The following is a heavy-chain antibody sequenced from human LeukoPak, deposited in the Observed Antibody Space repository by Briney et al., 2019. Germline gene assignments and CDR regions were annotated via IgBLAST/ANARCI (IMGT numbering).Heavy chain of an antibody. D-gene: IGHD5-12*01. J-gene: IGHJ4*02. CDR3: ARASGYDIY. Sequence: GGSLILSCAASGFTFSSYDMNWVRQAPGKGLEWVSYISSSGTTIYYADSVKGRFTISRDNAKNSLYLQVNSLRAEDTAVYYCARASGYDIYWGQGTLVTVSS. CDR1: GFTFSSYD. V-gene: IGHV3-48*03. CDR2: ISSSGTTI.